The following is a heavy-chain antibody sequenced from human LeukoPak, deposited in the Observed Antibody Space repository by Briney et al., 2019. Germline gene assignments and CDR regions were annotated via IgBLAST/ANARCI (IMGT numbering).Heavy chain of an antibody. J-gene: IGHJ3*02. V-gene: IGHV3-48*03. CDR1: GFTFSSYE. CDR3: AGHPSSGWYLKGAFDI. Sequence: GGSLRLSCAASGFTFSSYEMNWVRQAPGKGLEWVSYISSSGSTIYYADTVKGRFTISRDNAKNSLYLQMNSLRAEDTAVYYCAGHPSSGWYLKGAFDIWGQGTMVTVSS. D-gene: IGHD6-19*01. CDR2: ISSSGSTI.